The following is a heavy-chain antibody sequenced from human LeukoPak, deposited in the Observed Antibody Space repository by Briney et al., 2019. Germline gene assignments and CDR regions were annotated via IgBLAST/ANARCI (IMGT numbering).Heavy chain of an antibody. Sequence: LPAGTLCLTCAASGFTVSSSYWSWVRQGPGPGLEWVSTVYSGGRTYYADSVKGRFTISRDNSKNTLYLQMNSLRAEDTAVYYCGGITRYYFDYWGQGTLVTVSS. J-gene: IGHJ4*02. V-gene: IGHV3-66*01. CDR2: VYSGGRT. CDR3: GGITRYYFDY. D-gene: IGHD4-23*01. CDR1: GFTVSSSY.